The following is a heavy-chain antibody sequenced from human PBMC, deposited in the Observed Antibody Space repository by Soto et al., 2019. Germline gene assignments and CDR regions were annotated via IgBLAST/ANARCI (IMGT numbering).Heavy chain of an antibody. Sequence: SVKVSCKASGGTFSSYAISWVRQAPGQGLEWMGGIIPIFGTANYAQKFQGRVTITADKSTSTAYMELSSLRSEDTAVYYCARVAHPYYYYGMDVWGQGTTVTVSS. CDR3: ARVAHPYYYYGMDV. V-gene: IGHV1-69*06. CDR2: IIPIFGTA. J-gene: IGHJ6*02. CDR1: GGTFSSYA. D-gene: IGHD2-15*01.